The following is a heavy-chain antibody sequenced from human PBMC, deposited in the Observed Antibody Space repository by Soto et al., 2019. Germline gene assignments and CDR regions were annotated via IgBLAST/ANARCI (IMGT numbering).Heavy chain of an antibody. CDR3: ARQSTSITIFGVVIYDAFDI. V-gene: IGHV5-51*01. D-gene: IGHD3-3*01. Sequence: GESLKISCKGSGYSFTSYWIGWVRQMPGKGLEWMGIIYPGDSDTRYSPSFQGQVTISADKSISTAYLQWSSLKASDTAMYYCARQSTSITIFGVVIYDAFDIRAQRTTVTVSS. CDR2: IYPGDSDT. J-gene: IGHJ3*02. CDR1: GYSFTSYW.